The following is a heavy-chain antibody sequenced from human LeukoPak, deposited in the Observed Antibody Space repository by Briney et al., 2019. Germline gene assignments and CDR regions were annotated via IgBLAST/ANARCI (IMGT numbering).Heavy chain of an antibody. CDR3: ARGGITMVRGVNPP. D-gene: IGHD3-10*01. CDR2: INHSGST. CDR1: GGSFSGYY. Sequence: SETLSLTCAVYGGSFSGYYWSWIRQPPGKGLEWIGEINHSGSTNYNPSLKSRVTISVDTSKNQFSLKLSSVTAADTAVYYCARGGITMVRGVNPPWGQGTLVTV. V-gene: IGHV4-34*01. J-gene: IGHJ5*02.